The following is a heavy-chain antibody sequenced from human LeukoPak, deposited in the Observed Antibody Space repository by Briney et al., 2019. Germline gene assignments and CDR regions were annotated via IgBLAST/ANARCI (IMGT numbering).Heavy chain of an antibody. J-gene: IGHJ5*02. CDR1: GFTFSSYW. V-gene: IGHV3-74*01. Sequence: GGSLRLSCAASGFTFSSYWMHWVRQAPGMGLVWVSRIDSDGSGASYADSVKGRFTISRDNAKNTLYLQMNSLRAEDTAVCYCARIGPSGSGSYFFLDPWGQGTLVTVSS. CDR2: IDSDGSGA. CDR3: ARIGPSGSGSYFFLDP. D-gene: IGHD3-10*01.